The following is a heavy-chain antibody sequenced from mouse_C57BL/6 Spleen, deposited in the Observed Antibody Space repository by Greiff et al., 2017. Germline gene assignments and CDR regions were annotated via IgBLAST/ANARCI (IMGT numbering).Heavy chain of an antibody. D-gene: IGHD1-1*01. CDR1: GYTFTSYW. CDR2: IDPSDSYT. J-gene: IGHJ1*03. V-gene: IGHV1-50*01. Sequence: VQLQQPGAELVKPGASVKLSCKASGYTFTSYWMQWVKQRPGQGLEWIGEIDPSDSYTNYNQKFKGKATLTVDTSSSTAYMQLSSLTSEDSAVYYCSRLHYYGSSHLYFDVWGTGTTVTVSS. CDR3: SRLHYYGSSHLYFDV.